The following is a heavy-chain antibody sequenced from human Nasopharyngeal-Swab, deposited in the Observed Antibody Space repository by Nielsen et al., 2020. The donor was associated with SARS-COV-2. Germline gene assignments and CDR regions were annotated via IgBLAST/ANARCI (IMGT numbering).Heavy chain of an antibody. CDR1: GFTLSSYS. J-gene: IGHJ4*02. V-gene: IGHV3-48*01. CDR3: ARDGEGYSYGGNDY. Sequence: GESLKISCAASGFTLSSYSMNWVRQAPGKGLEWVSYISSSSPIIYYADSVKGRFTISRDNSKNTLYLQMNSLRAEDTAVYYCARDGEGYSYGGNDYWGQGTLVTVSS. D-gene: IGHD5-18*01. CDR2: ISSSSPII.